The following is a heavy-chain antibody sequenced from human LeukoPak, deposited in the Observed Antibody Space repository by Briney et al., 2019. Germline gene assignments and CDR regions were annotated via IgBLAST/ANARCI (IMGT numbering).Heavy chain of an antibody. J-gene: IGHJ4*02. D-gene: IGHD6-19*01. CDR2: IYYSGST. CDR1: GGSISSYY. CDR3: AREITSSGWYYFDY. V-gene: IGHV4-59*01. Sequence: SETLSLTCTVSGGSISSYYWSWIRQPPGKGLEWIGYIYYSGSTNYNPSLKSRVTISVDTSKNQFPLKLSSVTAADTAVYYCAREITSSGWYYFDYWGQGTLVTVSS.